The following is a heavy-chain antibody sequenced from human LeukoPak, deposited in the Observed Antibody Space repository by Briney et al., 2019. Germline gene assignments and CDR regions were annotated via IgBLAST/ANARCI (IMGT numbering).Heavy chain of an antibody. CDR3: ARSVGRDFDY. J-gene: IGHJ4*02. CDR2: IYHSGIT. V-gene: IGHV4-4*02. CDR1: GFTFSSYS. Sequence: GSLRLSCAASGFTFSSYSMNWVRQPPGKGLEWIGEIYHSGITNYNPSLKSRVTISLDTSKNQFSLRLSSVTAADTAVYYCARSVGRDFDYWGQGTLVTVSS.